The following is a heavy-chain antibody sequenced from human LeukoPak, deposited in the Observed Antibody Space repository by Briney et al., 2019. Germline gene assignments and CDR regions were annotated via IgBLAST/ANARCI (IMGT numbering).Heavy chain of an antibody. V-gene: IGHV4-39*02. CDR3: ARDLLVVRAFEI. D-gene: IGHD2-2*01. Sequence: GSLRLSCAASGFTFASYSIHWVRQAPGKGLEWIGSIYYSGSSYYNPSLKSRVTISVDTSKNQFSVKLSSVTAADTAVYYCARDLLVVRAFEIWGQGTMVTVSS. CDR1: GFTFASYSIH. J-gene: IGHJ3*02. CDR2: IYYSGSS.